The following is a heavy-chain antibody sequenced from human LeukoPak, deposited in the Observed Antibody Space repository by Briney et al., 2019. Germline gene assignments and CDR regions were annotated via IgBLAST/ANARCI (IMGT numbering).Heavy chain of an antibody. Sequence: ASVTVSCKASGYTFTDYYIHWVRQAPGQGLGWMGWINPNSGDTNYAQKFQGRVTMTRDTSISTAYMELSRLRSDDTAVYYCARRIAAAGNDAFDIWGQGTMVTVSS. D-gene: IGHD6-13*01. J-gene: IGHJ3*02. CDR2: INPNSGDT. CDR1: GYTFTDYY. V-gene: IGHV1-2*02. CDR3: ARRIAAAGNDAFDI.